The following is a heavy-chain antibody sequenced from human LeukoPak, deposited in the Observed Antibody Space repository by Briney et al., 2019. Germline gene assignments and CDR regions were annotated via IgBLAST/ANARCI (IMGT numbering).Heavy chain of an antibody. CDR3: ARRYCSSAGCYMYFDY. J-gene: IGHJ4*02. D-gene: IGHD2-2*02. CDR1: GFTFSSYW. V-gene: IGHV3-7*01. Sequence: GGSLRLSCAASGFTFSSYWMSWVRQAPGKGLEWVANIKQDGSEKYYVDSVKGRFTISRDNAKNSLYLQMNSLRAEDTAVYYCARRYCSSAGCYMYFDYWGQGILVTVSS. CDR2: IKQDGSEK.